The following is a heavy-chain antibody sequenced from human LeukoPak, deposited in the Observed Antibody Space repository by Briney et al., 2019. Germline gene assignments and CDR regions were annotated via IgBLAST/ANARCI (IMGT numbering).Heavy chain of an antibody. CDR3: AKDRGRGELRTTVPYYFDY. J-gene: IGHJ4*02. V-gene: IGHV3-23*01. CDR2: ISGSGGST. CDR1: GFTFSSYA. Sequence: GGSLRLSCAASGFTFSSYAMSWVRQAPGKGLEWVSAISGSGGSTYYADSVKGRFTISRDNSKNTLYLQMNSLRAEDTAVYYCAKDRGRGELRTTVPYYFDYWGQGTLVTVSS. D-gene: IGHD1-26*01.